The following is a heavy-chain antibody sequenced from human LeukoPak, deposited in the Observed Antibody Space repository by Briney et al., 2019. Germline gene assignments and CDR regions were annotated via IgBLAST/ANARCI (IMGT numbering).Heavy chain of an antibody. D-gene: IGHD3-22*01. CDR2: ISGSGGST. J-gene: IGHJ4*02. CDR3: AKRLYYYDSSGYSDY. V-gene: IGHV3-23*01. Sequence: PGGSLRLSCAASGFTFSSYAMSWVRQAPGKGLEWVSAISGSGGSTYYADSVKGRFTISRDNSKNTLYLQMNSLRAEDTAVYYCAKRLYYYDSSGYSDYWGQGTLATVSS. CDR1: GFTFSSYA.